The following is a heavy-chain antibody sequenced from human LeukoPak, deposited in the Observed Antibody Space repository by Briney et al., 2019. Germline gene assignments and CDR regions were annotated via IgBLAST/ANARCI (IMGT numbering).Heavy chain of an antibody. CDR2: ISAGGGST. Sequence: GGSLRLSCAASGFTFSSSAMNWVRQDRGKGRVWVSGISAGGGSTYYADSVRGRFVISRDNSKNTLSLQMNSLRVEDTAIYYCAKSDPTVHKFDSWGQGTLVTVSS. J-gene: IGHJ4*02. CDR1: GFTFSSSA. CDR3: AKSDPTVHKFDS. D-gene: IGHD1-1*01. V-gene: IGHV3-23*01.